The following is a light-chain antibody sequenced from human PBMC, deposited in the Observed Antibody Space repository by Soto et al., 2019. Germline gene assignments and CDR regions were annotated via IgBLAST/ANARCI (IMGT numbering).Light chain of an antibody. Sequence: EFVLTQSPGTLSLSQGERATLSCRASQSLTNSFMAWYQQKPGQAPRLLIYDTSSRASGIPDRFSGSGSGTDFTLTISRLETEDFAVFYCQQYGTSEIIFGQGTRLEIK. CDR3: QQYGTSEII. CDR1: QSLTNSF. V-gene: IGKV3-20*01. J-gene: IGKJ5*01. CDR2: DTS.